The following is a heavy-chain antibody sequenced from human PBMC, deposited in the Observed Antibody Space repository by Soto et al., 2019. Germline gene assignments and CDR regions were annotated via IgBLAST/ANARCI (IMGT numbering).Heavy chain of an antibody. CDR1: GGSFHCYC. J-gene: IGHJ4*02. CDR2: ISYRGST. V-gene: IGHV4-34*01. CDR3: ARALLGFSYGYGGYFDP. D-gene: IGHD3-16*01. Sequence: PSETRSLTWNVSGGSFHCYCWSWFRQTSGKGLEWIGDISYRGSTSYSPSLKSRLLISLDTSNNQFSLKVASVTPADTAVYYCARALLGFSYGYGGYFDPWGPGTLVTAPQ.